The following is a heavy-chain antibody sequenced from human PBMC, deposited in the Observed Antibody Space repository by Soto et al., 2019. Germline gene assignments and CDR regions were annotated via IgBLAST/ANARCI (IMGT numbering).Heavy chain of an antibody. Sequence: SETLSLTCTFSVGSIISVVYYLSFIRQHPWNCLEWIGYIYYIGSTYYNPSLKIRVTISVDTSKNQFSLKLSSVTSAETAVYYCERSADKDMAKFEYWGKGNMVNVSS. V-gene: IGHV4-31*03. D-gene: IGHD5-18*01. J-gene: IGHJ4*02. CDR1: VGSIISVVYY. CDR3: ERSADKDMAKFEY. CDR2: IYYIGST.